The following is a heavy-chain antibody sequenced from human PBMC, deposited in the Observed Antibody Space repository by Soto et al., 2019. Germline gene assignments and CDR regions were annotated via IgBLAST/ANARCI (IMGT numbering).Heavy chain of an antibody. V-gene: IGHV1-69*01. CDR2: IIPIFGTA. Sequence: QVQLVQSGAEVKKPGSSVKVSCKASGGTFSSYTISWVRQAPGQGLEWMGGIIPIFGTANYAQKFQGRVTITADESTSTAYMELSSLRSEDTAVYYCARGESSSWYFYYYYGMDVWGQGTTVTVSS. J-gene: IGHJ6*02. D-gene: IGHD6-13*01. CDR3: ARGESSSWYFYYYYGMDV. CDR1: GGTFSSYT.